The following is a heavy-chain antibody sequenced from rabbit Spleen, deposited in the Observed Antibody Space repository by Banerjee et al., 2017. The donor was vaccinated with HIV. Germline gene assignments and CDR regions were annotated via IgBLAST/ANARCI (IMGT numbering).Heavy chain of an antibody. CDR1: AFSFSRGYD. CDR2: IYIGGGNT. Sequence: QQLVESGGGLVKPGASLTLTCKASAFSFSRGYDMCWVRQAPGKGLEWIACIYIGGGNTYYATWARGRFTISKTSSTTVTLQMTGLTAADTATYFCARSGYVGWGGDGDLMGNKLWGPGTLVTVS. D-gene: IGHD4-1*01. CDR3: ARSGYVGWGGDGDLMGNKL. J-gene: IGHJ4*01. V-gene: IGHV1S40*01.